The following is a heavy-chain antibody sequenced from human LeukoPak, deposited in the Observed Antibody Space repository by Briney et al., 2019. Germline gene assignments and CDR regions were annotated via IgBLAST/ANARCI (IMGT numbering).Heavy chain of an antibody. D-gene: IGHD2/OR15-2a*01. Sequence: GWSLRLSCAASGFTVSSNYMSWVRQAPGKGLEWVSVIYSGGSTYYADSVKGRFTVSRDNSKNTLYLQMNSLRAEDTAVYYCARDPGSINGMDVWGQGTTVTVSS. CDR1: GFTVSSNY. CDR3: ARDPGSINGMDV. CDR2: IYSGGST. J-gene: IGHJ6*02. V-gene: IGHV3-66*01.